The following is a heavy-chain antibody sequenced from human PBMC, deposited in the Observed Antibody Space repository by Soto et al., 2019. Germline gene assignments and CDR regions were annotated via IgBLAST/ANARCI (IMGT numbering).Heavy chain of an antibody. D-gene: IGHD3-9*01. J-gene: IGHJ4*02. Sequence: QLQLQESGPGLVKPSETLSLTCSVSDDSINSDKYYWGWIRQPPGKGLEWIGSIYYRGNAYYTPSLQTRVTISLYKSKSQFSLKLNSVTAADSAVYFCARLEGLATISYYFDFWGPGALVTVSS. CDR3: ARLEGLATISYYFDF. CDR2: IYYRGNA. CDR1: DDSINSDKYY. V-gene: IGHV4-39*01.